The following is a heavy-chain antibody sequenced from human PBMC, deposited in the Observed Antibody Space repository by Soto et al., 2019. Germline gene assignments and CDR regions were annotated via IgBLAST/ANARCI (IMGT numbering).Heavy chain of an antibody. Sequence: SGGSLRLSCAASGFTFSSYAMSWVRQAPGKGLEWVSAISGSGGSTYYADSVKGRFTISRDNSKNTLYLQMNSLRAEDTAVYYCAKSRGDYSSSWYGDGYYYYGMDVWGQGTTVTVSS. J-gene: IGHJ6*02. CDR3: AKSRGDYSSSWYGDGYYYYGMDV. CDR1: GFTFSSYA. V-gene: IGHV3-23*01. CDR2: ISGSGGST. D-gene: IGHD6-13*01.